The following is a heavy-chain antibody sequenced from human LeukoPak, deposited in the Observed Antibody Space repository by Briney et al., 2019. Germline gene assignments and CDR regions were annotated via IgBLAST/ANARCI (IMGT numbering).Heavy chain of an antibody. CDR3: ARQRGYCSSTRCPGWFDP. J-gene: IGHJ5*02. CDR1: GGSISSGGYY. D-gene: IGHD2-2*01. V-gene: IGHV4-30-2*01. CDR2: IYHSGST. Sequence: SQTLSLTCTVSGGSISSGGYYWSWIRQPPGKGLEWIGYIYHSGSTYYNPSLKSRVTISVDTSKNQFSLKLSSVTAADTAVYYCARQRGYCSSTRCPGWFDPWGQGTLVTVSS.